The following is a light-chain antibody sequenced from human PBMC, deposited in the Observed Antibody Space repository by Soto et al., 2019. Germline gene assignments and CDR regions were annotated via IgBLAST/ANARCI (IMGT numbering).Light chain of an antibody. CDR1: QSVTSSY. V-gene: IGKV3-20*01. J-gene: IGKJ4*01. Sequence: EIVLTQSPGTLSLSPGERATLSCRASQSVTSSYLAWYQQKPGQAPRLLIYGASTRATGIPDRFSGSGSGTDFTLTISRLDPEDFALYYCQQYSSPPLTFGGGTKVEI. CDR3: QQYSSPPLT. CDR2: GAS.